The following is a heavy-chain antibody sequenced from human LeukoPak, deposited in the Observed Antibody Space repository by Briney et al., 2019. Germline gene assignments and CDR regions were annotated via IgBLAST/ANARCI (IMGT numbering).Heavy chain of an antibody. CDR2: IKQDGSEK. CDR3: ARDIHSGWYYFGY. CDR1: GFTFSSYW. J-gene: IGHJ4*02. Sequence: GGSLRLSCAASGFTFSSYWMSWVRQAPGKGLEWVANIKQDGSEKYYVDSVKGRFTISRDNAKNSLYLQMNSLRAEGTAVYYCARDIHSGWYYFGYRGQGTLVTVSS. D-gene: IGHD6-19*01. V-gene: IGHV3-7*01.